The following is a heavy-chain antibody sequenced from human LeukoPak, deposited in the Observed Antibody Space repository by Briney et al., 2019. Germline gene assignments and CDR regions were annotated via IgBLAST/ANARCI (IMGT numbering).Heavy chain of an antibody. CDR1: GFTFSSYA. D-gene: IGHD6-6*01. CDR2: ISSNGGST. V-gene: IGHV3-64D*06. J-gene: IGHJ4*02. Sequence: GGSLRLSCSASGFTFSSYAMHWVRQAPGKGLEYVSAISSNGGSTYYADPVKGRFTISRDNSKKTLYLQMSSLRAEDTAVYYCVKDRVSVSSSGYFDYWGQGTLVTVSS. CDR3: VKDRVSVSSSGYFDY.